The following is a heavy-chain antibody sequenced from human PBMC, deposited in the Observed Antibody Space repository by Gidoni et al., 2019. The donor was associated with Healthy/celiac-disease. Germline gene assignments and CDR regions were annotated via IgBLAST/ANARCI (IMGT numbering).Heavy chain of an antibody. CDR2: IYYSGST. J-gene: IGHJ4*02. CDR3: ARASSWGVVIVDH. Sequence: QVQLQESGPGLVKPSQTLSLTCTVSGGSFSSGNYYWVWIRQHPGKGLEWIGYIYYSGSTYYNPSLKSRVTISLDTSKNQFSLRLTTVTAADTAVYYCARASSWGVVIVDHWGQGTLVTVSS. CDR1: GGSFSSGNYY. V-gene: IGHV4-31*03. D-gene: IGHD3-22*01.